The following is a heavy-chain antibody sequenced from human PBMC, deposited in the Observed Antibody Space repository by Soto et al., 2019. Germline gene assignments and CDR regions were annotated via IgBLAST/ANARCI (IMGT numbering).Heavy chain of an antibody. CDR3: ARGGRTETTALDAFDI. Sequence: SETLSLTCTVSGGSISSYYWSWIRQPPGKGLEWIGYIYYSGSTNYNPSLKSRVTISVDTSKNQLSLKLTSGTVADTALYYCARGGRTETTALDAFDIRGQGTTVTVSS. V-gene: IGHV4-59*01. J-gene: IGHJ3*02. CDR2: IYYSGST. CDR1: GGSISSYY. D-gene: IGHD1-1*01.